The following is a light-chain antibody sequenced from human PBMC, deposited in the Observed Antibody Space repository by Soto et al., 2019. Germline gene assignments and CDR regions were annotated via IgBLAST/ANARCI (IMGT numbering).Light chain of an antibody. Sequence: EIVMTQSPATLSVSPGERATLPCRASQSVSSNLAWHQQKPGQAPRLLIYGTSTRATGIPARFSGSGSGTEFTLTISSLQSEDFAVYYCQHFNNWPPKYTFGQGTKVDIK. CDR2: GTS. V-gene: IGKV3-15*01. CDR1: QSVSSN. CDR3: QHFNNWPPKYT. J-gene: IGKJ2*01.